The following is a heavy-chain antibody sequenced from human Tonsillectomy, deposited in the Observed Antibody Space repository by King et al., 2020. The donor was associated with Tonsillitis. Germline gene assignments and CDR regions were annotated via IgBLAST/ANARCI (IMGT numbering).Heavy chain of an antibody. CDR2: MSSSSSHT. CDR1: GSTFSDFY. D-gene: IGHD5-12*01. CDR3: ARKNGAYDYDY. J-gene: IGHJ4*02. Sequence: VQLVESGGGLVKRGGSLRRSCAASGSTFSDFYMPWIRQAPGKGPDWFSYMSSSSSHTHSADPVKGRFTISRDNVKNSLYLQMISLRAEDTAVYYCARKNGAYDYDYWGQGTLVTVSS. V-gene: IGHV3-11*05.